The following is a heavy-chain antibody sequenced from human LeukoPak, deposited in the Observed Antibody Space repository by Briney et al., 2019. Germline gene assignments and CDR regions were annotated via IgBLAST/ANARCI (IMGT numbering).Heavy chain of an antibody. CDR3: VKDRVSISSSGYFDY. CDR1: GFTFSSYA. J-gene: IGHJ4*02. D-gene: IGHD2-21*01. CDR2: ISSNGGST. V-gene: IGHV3-64D*06. Sequence: GGSLRLSCAASGFTFSSYAMHWVRQAPGKGLEYVSAISSNGGSTYYADSVKGRFTISRDNSKNTLYLQMSSLRAEDTAVYYCVKDRVSISSSGYFDYWGQGTLVTVSS.